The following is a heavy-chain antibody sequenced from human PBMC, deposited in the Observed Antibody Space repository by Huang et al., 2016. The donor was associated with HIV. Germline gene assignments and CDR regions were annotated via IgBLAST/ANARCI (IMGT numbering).Heavy chain of an antibody. D-gene: IGHD2-21*01. CDR1: GYTLTELS. CDR3: AAGYDTYYDI. V-gene: IGHV1-24*01. J-gene: IGHJ3*02. Sequence: QVQLVQSGAEVKKPGASVKVSCQVSGYTLTELSIHWLRPAPGKGLEWRGGLAPEHGETIYAQNFQGRVTMTEDTSTDTAYMELHSLRPEDTAVYYCAAGYDTYYDIWGQGTMVIASS. CDR2: LAPEHGET.